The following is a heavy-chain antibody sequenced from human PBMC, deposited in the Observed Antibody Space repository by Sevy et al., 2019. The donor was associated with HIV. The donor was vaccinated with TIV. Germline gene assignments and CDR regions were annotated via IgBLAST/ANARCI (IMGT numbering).Heavy chain of an antibody. J-gene: IGHJ3*02. CDR2: ISSSSADI. CDR1: GFTFSNYN. D-gene: IGHD1-26*01. Sequence: GGCLRLSCAASGFTFSNYNMNWVRQAPGEGLKWVSSISSSSADIYYTDSVKGRFTVSRDNSRKSLFLQMNGLSAEDTALYYCARDRIVGSTYVFDIWGRGTMVTVSS. V-gene: IGHV3-21*01. CDR3: ARDRIVGSTYVFDI.